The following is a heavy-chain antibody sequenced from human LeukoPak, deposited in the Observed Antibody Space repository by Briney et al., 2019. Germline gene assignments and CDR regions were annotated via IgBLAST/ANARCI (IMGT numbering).Heavy chain of an antibody. J-gene: IGHJ4*02. V-gene: IGHV3-53*01. D-gene: IGHD2-21*01. CDR2: ISDSGNT. CDR1: ESIVSSNY. Sequence: GGSLRLSCAASESIVSSNYMSWVRQAPGKGLEWVSAISDSGNTYHADSVKGRFTISRDSSKNTLFLQMNRLRPEDAAVYYCAKAPVTTCRGAYCYPFDYWGQGTLVTVSS. CDR3: AKAPVTTCRGAYCYPFDY.